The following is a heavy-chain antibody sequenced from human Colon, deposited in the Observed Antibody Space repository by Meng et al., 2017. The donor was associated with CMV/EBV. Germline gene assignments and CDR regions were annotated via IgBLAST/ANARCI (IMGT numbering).Heavy chain of an antibody. V-gene: IGHV3-48*03. CDR1: GFTFSSYE. CDR2: IDSDGTIK. CDR3: ARGRWGS. D-gene: IGHD4-23*01. J-gene: IGHJ5*01. Sequence: GESLKISCTTSGFTFSSYEMNWVRQTPEKGLEWIAHIDSDGTIKYYAESVKGRFTISRDNAKDSLYLQMNSLRADDTALYYCARGRWGSWGHGTLVTVSS.